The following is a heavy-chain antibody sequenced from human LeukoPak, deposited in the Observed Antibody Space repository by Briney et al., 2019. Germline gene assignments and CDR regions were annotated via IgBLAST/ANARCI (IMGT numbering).Heavy chain of an antibody. CDR3: ARVDPDSSSTLEVFDY. CDR1: GGSISSYY. J-gene: IGHJ4*02. D-gene: IGHD6-6*01. CDR2: IYYSGST. Sequence: AGTLSLTCTVSGGSISSYYWSWIRQPPGKGLEWIWYIYYSGSTNYNPSLKSRVTISVDTSKNQFSLKLSSVTAADTAVYYCARVDPDSSSTLEVFDYWGQGTLVTVSS. V-gene: IGHV4-59*01.